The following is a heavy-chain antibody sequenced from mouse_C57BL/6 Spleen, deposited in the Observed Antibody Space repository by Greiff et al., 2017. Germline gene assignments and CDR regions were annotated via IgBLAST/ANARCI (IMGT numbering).Heavy chain of an antibody. CDR1: GYTFTSYW. J-gene: IGHJ1*03. Sequence: QVQLQQPGAALVRPGSSVKLSCKASGYTFTSYWLHWVKQRPIQGLEWIGNIDPSDSETHYNQKFKDKATLTVDKSSSTAYMQLSSLSSEDSAVYYCASAGYWYIDVWGTGTTVTVSS. CDR3: ASAGYWYIDV. D-gene: IGHD6-1*01. V-gene: IGHV1-52*01. CDR2: IDPSDSET.